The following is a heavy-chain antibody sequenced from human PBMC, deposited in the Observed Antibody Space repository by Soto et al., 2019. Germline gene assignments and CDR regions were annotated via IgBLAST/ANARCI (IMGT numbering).Heavy chain of an antibody. J-gene: IGHJ2*01. CDR2: INPSGGST. CDR1: GYTFTSYY. D-gene: IGHD3-22*01. Sequence: QVQLVQSGAEVKKPGASVKVSCKASGYTFTSYYMHWVRQAPGQGLEWMGIINPSGGSTSYAQKFQGRVTMTRDTSTSTVYMELSSLRSEDTAVYYCARMGSLSRNYDSSGYYFSYGYFDLWGRGTLVTVSS. CDR3: ARMGSLSRNYDSSGYYFSYGYFDL. V-gene: IGHV1-46*01.